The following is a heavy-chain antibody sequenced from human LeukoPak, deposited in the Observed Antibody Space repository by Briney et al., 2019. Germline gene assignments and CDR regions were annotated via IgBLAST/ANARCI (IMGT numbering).Heavy chain of an antibody. D-gene: IGHD4-17*01. CDR3: ARVKSRATVTTDY. Sequence: SETLSLTCAVYGGSFSGYYWSWIRQPPGKGLEWVGEINHSGSTNYNPSLKSRVTISVDTSKNQFSLKLSSVTAADTAVYYCARVKSRATVTTDYWGQGTLVTVS. CDR1: GGSFSGYY. V-gene: IGHV4-34*01. J-gene: IGHJ4*02. CDR2: INHSGST.